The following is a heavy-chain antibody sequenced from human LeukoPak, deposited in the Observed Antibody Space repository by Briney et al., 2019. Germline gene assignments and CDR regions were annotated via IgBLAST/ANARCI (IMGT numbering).Heavy chain of an antibody. D-gene: IGHD2-15*01. CDR2: ISGSGGST. V-gene: IGHV3-23*01. Sequence: GGSLRLSCAASGFTFSTYAMTWVRQAPGKGLEWVSVISGSGGSTYYADSVKGRFTLSRDNSKNTLYLQMNSLRAEDTAVYYCAKSIGGVVVVAADYWGQGTLGTVSS. CDR3: AKSIGGVVVVAADY. J-gene: IGHJ4*02. CDR1: GFTFSTYA.